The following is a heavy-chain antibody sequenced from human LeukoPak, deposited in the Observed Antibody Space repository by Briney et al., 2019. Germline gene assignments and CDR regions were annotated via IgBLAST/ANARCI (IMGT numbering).Heavy chain of an antibody. Sequence: VASVKVSCKASGYTFTGYYMHWVRQAPGQGGEWMGWINAKSGGTNYAQKLQGRVTMTTDTSTSTAYMELRSLRSDDTAVYYCARGGVQYYGSGSYSAPFDYWGQGTLVAVSS. CDR1: GYTFTGYY. V-gene: IGHV1-2*02. D-gene: IGHD3-10*01. CDR3: ARGGVQYYGSGSYSAPFDY. CDR2: INAKSGGT. J-gene: IGHJ4*02.